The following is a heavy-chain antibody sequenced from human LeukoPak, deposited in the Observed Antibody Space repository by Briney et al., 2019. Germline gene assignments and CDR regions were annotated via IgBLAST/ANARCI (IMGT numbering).Heavy chain of an antibody. D-gene: IGHD2-2*01. CDR2: ISGSGGST. Sequence: PGGSLRLSCAASGFTFSSYAMSWVRQAPGKGLEWVSAISGSGGSTYYADSVKGRFTISRDNPKNTLYLQMNSLRAEDTAVYYCAKPFIVVVPAAKFDWGQGTLVTVSS. V-gene: IGHV3-23*01. CDR3: AKPFIVVVPAAKFD. CDR1: GFTFSSYA. J-gene: IGHJ4*02.